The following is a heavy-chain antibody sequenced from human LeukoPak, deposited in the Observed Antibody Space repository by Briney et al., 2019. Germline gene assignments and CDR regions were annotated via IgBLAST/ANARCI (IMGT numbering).Heavy chain of an antibody. J-gene: IGHJ5*02. CDR2: IWYDGSKK. Sequence: GGSLRLSCAASGFTFSSYGMHWVRQAPGKGLEWVAFIWYDGSKKYYADSVKGRFTISRDDSKNTLYLQMNSLRAEDTAVYYCARSRSIAARVNWLDPWGQGTLITVSS. CDR1: GFTFSSYG. CDR3: ARSRSIAARVNWLDP. V-gene: IGHV3-30*02. D-gene: IGHD6-6*01.